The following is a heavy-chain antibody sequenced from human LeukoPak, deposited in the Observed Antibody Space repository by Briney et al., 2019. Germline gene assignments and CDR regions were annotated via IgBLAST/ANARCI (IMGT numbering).Heavy chain of an antibody. J-gene: IGHJ4*02. CDR3: ARDVIEYSSSSNYFGY. D-gene: IGHD6-6*01. Sequence: GASVKVSCKASGGTFSSYAISWVRQAPGQGLEWMGGIIPIFGTANYAQKFQGRVTITADESTSTAYMELSSLRSEDTAMYYCARDVIEYSSSSNYFGYWGQGTLVTVSS. CDR1: GGTFSSYA. CDR2: IIPIFGTA. V-gene: IGHV1-69*13.